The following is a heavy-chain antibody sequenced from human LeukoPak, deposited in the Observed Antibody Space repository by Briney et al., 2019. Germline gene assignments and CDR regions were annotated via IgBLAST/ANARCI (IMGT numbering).Heavy chain of an antibody. CDR1: GYTFTSYG. V-gene: IGHV1-18*01. CDR3: ARDPPYYDILTGYAFDI. D-gene: IGHD3-9*01. CDR2: ISAYNGNT. J-gene: IGHJ3*02. Sequence: ASVKVSCKASGYTFTSYGISWVRQAPGQGLEWMGWISAYNGNTNYAQKLQGRVTMTTDTSTSTAYMELRSLRSDDTAVYYCARDPPYYDILTGYAFDIWGQGTMVTASS.